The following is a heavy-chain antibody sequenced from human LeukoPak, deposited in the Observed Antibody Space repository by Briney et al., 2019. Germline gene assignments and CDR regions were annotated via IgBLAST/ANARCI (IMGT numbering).Heavy chain of an antibody. Sequence: GGSLRLSCAVSGFTFSNYVMHWVRQAPAQGLEWVAIISYDGSDIHYADSVKGRFTISRDNSKNTLSLQMNSLRREDTAVYYCAKTLGTGIIYYFHYWGKGALVTVSS. J-gene: IGHJ4*02. V-gene: IGHV3-30*04. CDR2: ISYDGSDI. CDR3: AKTLGTGIIYYFHY. D-gene: IGHD3-10*01. CDR1: GFTFSNYV.